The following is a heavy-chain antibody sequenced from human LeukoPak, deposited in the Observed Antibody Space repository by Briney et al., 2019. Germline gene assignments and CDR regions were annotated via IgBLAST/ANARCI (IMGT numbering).Heavy chain of an antibody. CDR1: GYTFTDFG. CDR3: ASLKNYYDSSGYLVTDAFDI. Sequence: ASVKVSCKTSGYTFTDFGINWVRQAPGQGLEWMGRFTTYNGNTNYAQKFQGRVTMTTDTSTTTAYLEVTSLRSDDTAVYYCASLKNYYDSSGYLVTDAFDIWGQGTMVTVSS. D-gene: IGHD3-22*01. J-gene: IGHJ3*02. CDR2: FTTYNGNT. V-gene: IGHV1-18*01.